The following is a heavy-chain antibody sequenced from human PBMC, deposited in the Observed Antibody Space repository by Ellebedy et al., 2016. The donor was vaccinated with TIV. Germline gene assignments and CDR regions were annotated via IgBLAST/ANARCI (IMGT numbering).Heavy chain of an antibody. J-gene: IGHJ3*02. V-gene: IGHV6-1*01. Sequence: SQTLSLTCAISGDSVSSNSAAWNWIRQSPSRGLEWLGRTYYRSKWYNDYAVSVKSRITINPDTSKNQFSLQLNSVTPEDTAVYYCARDLVPEPQRGYSYGGHDAFDIWGQGTMVTVSS. CDR2: TYYRSKWYN. CDR3: ARDLVPEPQRGYSYGGHDAFDI. D-gene: IGHD5-18*01. CDR1: GDSVSSNSAA.